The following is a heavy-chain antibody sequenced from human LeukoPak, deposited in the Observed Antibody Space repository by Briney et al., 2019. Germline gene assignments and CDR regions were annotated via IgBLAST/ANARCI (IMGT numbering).Heavy chain of an antibody. D-gene: IGHD6-19*01. J-gene: IGHJ4*02. V-gene: IGHV3-23*01. CDR2: ISGSGGST. Sequence: GGSLRLSCAASGFTFSSYAMSWVRQAPGKGLEWVSAISGSGGSTYYADSVKGRFTISRDNSKNTLYLQMNSLRAEGTAVYYCAKSGRIAVADSLRDYWGQGTLVTVSS. CDR1: GFTFSSYA. CDR3: AKSGRIAVADSLRDY.